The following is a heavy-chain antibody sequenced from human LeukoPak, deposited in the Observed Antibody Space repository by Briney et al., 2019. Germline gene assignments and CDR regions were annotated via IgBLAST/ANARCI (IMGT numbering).Heavy chain of an antibody. CDR3: ARAALGGGSCYFDY. D-gene: IGHD2-15*01. CDR1: GGSISSGSYY. V-gene: IGHV4-61*02. CDR2: IYTSGST. Sequence: PSETLSLTCTVSGGSISSGSYYWSWIRQPAGKGLEWIGRIYTSGSTNYNPSLKSRATISVDTSKNRFSLKLSSVTAADTAVYYCARAALGGGSCYFDYWGQGTLVTVSS. J-gene: IGHJ4*02.